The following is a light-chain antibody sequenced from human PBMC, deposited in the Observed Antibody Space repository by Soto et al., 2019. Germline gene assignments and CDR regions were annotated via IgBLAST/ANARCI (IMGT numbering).Light chain of an antibody. CDR3: QQSYSLFT. CDR1: QSISSY. CDR2: AAS. Sequence: DIQMTQSPSSLSASVGDRVTITCRASQSISSYLNWYQQKPGKAPKLLIYAASSLQSGVPSRFSGSGSGTDLTLTISSLQPDDFATYYCQQSYSLFTFGPGTKVDIK. J-gene: IGKJ3*01. V-gene: IGKV1-39*01.